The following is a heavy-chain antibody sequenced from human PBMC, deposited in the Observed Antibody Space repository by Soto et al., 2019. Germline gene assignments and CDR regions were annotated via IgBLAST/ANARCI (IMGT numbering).Heavy chain of an antibody. D-gene: IGHD1-26*01. V-gene: IGHV3-30*18. J-gene: IGHJ6*02. CDR1: GFTFKTNA. CDR3: GKDVGDYVPYYYGVDV. CDR2: IAYDGNEK. Sequence: QVQLVESGGGVVQPGTSLRLSCAASGFTFKTNAMHWVRQAPGKGREWMAVIAYDGNEKFYADPVKGRFTISRDNSKNALYLQINTLRNEDTAVYYCGKDVGDYVPYYYGVDVWGQGTTVTVSS.